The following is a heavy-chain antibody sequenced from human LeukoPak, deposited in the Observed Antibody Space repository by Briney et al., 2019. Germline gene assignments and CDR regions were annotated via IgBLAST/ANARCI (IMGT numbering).Heavy chain of an antibody. CDR2: INHSGST. CDR1: GGSISSCY. D-gene: IGHD3-10*01. V-gene: IGHV4-34*01. CDR3: ARLYGSGSYYFDS. J-gene: IGHJ4*02. Sequence: SETLSLTCTVSGGSISSCYWSWIRQPPGKGLEWIGEINHSGSTNYNPSLKSRVTISVDTSKNQFSLKLSSVTAADTAVYYCARLYGSGSYYFDSWGQGTLVTVSS.